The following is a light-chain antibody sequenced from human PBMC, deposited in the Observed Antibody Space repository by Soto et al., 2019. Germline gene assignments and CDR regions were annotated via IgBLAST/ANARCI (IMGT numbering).Light chain of an antibody. CDR3: QQYNNWPPIT. CDR1: QSVSNN. Sequence: EIMMTQSLATLSVSPGERVTLSCRASQSVSNNLAWYQQKPGQAPRLLIYYASTRATGIPARFSGSGSGTEFTLTISSLKSEDFALYYCQQYNNWPPITFGQGTRLEIK. V-gene: IGKV3-15*01. J-gene: IGKJ5*01. CDR2: YAS.